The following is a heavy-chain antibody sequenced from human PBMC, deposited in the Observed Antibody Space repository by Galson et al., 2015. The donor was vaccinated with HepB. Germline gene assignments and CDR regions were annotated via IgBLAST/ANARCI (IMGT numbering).Heavy chain of an antibody. V-gene: IGHV3-15*01. Sequence: SLRLSCAASGFTFSNAWMSWVRQDPGKGLEWVGRIKSKTDGGTTDYAAPVKGRFTISRDDSKNTLYLQMNSLKTEDTAVYYCTTDGDPYYYDSSGYSIDYWGQGTLVTVSS. CDR2: IKSKTDGGTT. D-gene: IGHD3-22*01. CDR3: TTDGDPYYYDSSGYSIDY. CDR1: GFTFSNAW. J-gene: IGHJ4*02.